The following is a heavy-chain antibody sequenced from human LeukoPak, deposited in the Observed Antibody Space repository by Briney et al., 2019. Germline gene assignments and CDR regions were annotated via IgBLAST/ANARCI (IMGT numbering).Heavy chain of an antibody. CDR2: IHHSGRS. CDR3: ARGGDRFGGFYFDY. Sequence: TLSLTCTVSADSLSSGGPYWAWIRQFPGKGLESIGFIHHSGRSRHNPSLKDRVAISVDTSRKQFALKLSSVTAADTAMYYCARGGDRFGGFYFDYWGQGIQVIVSS. CDR1: ADSLSSGGPY. J-gene: IGHJ4*02. V-gene: IGHV4-31*03. D-gene: IGHD5-24*01.